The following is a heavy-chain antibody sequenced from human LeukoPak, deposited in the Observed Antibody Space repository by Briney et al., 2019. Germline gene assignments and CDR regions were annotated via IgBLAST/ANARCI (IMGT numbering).Heavy chain of an antibody. CDR3: ARDHLRYFDWPPRGLGYYYYGMDV. D-gene: IGHD3-9*01. CDR1: GYTFTSYG. CDR2: ISAYNGNT. Sequence: ASVKVSCKASGYTFTSYGISWVRQAPGQGLEWMGWISAYNGNTNYAQKLQGRVTMTTDTSTSTAYMELRSLRSDDTAVYYCARDHLRYFDWPPRGLGYYYYGMDVWGQGTTVTASS. J-gene: IGHJ6*02. V-gene: IGHV1-18*01.